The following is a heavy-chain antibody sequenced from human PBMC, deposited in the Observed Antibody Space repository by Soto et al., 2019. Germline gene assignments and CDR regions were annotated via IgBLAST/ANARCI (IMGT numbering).Heavy chain of an antibody. J-gene: IGHJ4*02. Sequence: QVQLVQSGAEVKKPGASVKVSCKASGYTFTSYDINWVRQATGQGLEWMGWMNPNSGNTGYAQKFQGRGTMTRNTSISTAYMELGSLRSEDAAVDYCAREAAALGNDYWGQGTLVTVSS. D-gene: IGHD2-2*01. CDR2: MNPNSGNT. CDR1: GYTFTSYD. CDR3: AREAAALGNDY. V-gene: IGHV1-8*01.